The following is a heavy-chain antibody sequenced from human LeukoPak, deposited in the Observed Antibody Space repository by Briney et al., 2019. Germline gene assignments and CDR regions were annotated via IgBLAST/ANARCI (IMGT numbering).Heavy chain of an antibody. Sequence: GESLKISCQGSGFTFTSYWIGWVRQMPGKGLEWMGIIYPTDSETKYSPSFQGQVTISADRSTSAAYLQWSSQKTSDTATYYCARGDLRAFQIWGRGTMVTVS. CDR3: ARGDLRAFQI. D-gene: IGHD5-24*01. CDR2: IYPTDSET. CDR1: GFTFTSYW. J-gene: IGHJ3*02. V-gene: IGHV5-51*01.